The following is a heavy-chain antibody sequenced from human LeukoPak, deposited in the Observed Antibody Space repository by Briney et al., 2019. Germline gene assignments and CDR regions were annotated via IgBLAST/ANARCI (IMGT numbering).Heavy chain of an antibody. Sequence: ASVKVSCKASGYTFTGFYIHWVRQAPGQGLEWMGWINPNSGGTNYAQKFQGRVTMTRDTSISTAYMELSRLRSDDTAVYYCARDGDCSGGSCYPSYFDYWGQGTLVTVSS. V-gene: IGHV1-2*02. D-gene: IGHD2-15*01. CDR2: INPNSGGT. CDR1: GYTFTGFY. J-gene: IGHJ4*02. CDR3: ARDGDCSGGSCYPSYFDY.